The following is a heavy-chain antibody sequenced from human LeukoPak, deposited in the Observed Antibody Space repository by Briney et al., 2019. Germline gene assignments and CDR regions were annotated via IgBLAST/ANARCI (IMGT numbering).Heavy chain of an antibody. J-gene: IGHJ3*01. CDR1: GFTFSSYG. CDR2: ISYSGSSP. V-gene: IGHV3-23*01. CDR3: AKDSSVLPNALDL. D-gene: IGHD4/OR15-4a*01. Sequence: GGSLRLSCAASGFTFSSYGMSWIRQAPGKGLEWVSAISYSGSSPYYGDSVKDRFTISRDNSKNTVYLQMNSLRDEDTALYYCAKDSSVLPNALDLWGQGTMVTVSS.